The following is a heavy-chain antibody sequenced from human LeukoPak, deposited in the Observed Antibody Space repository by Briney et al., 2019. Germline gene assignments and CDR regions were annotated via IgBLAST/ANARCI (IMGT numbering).Heavy chain of an antibody. Sequence: PSETLSLTCTVSGGSISSGSYYWSWIRQPAGKGLEWIGRIYTSGSTNYNPSLKSRVTISVDTSKNQFSLKLSSVTAADTAVYYCARITIFGVVIIPFDYWGQGTLVTVSS. CDR3: ARITIFGVVIIPFDY. J-gene: IGHJ4*02. V-gene: IGHV4-61*02. CDR2: IYTSGST. CDR1: GGSISSGSYY. D-gene: IGHD3-3*01.